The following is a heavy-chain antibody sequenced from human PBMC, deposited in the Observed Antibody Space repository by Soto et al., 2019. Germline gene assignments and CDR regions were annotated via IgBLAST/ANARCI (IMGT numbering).Heavy chain of an antibody. CDR3: AREKVGTTFFDN. V-gene: IGHV4-38-2*02. D-gene: IGHD1-1*01. J-gene: IGHJ4*02. CDR1: GFAISRGYY. CDR2: IYPSVSS. Sequence: SETLSLTCNVSGFAISRGYYWSWVRQPPGKGLEWIGSIYPSVSSYHNPSLATRLRLSIDTSKNQFTLNLTSVTAADTARYFCAREKVGTTFFDNWGQG.